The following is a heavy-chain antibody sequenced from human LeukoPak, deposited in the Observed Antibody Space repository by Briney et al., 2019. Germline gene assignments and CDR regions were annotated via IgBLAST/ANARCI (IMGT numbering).Heavy chain of an antibody. D-gene: IGHD3-10*01. J-gene: IGHJ5*02. CDR2: IYHSGST. CDR1: GGSISSGGYS. CDR3: ARGVYYYGSGRPYNWFDP. V-gene: IGHV4-30-2*01. Sequence: PSQTLSLTCAVSGGSISSGGYSWSWIRQPPGKGLEWIGYIYHSGSTYYNPSLKSRVTISVDRSKNQFSLKLSSVTAADTAVYYCARGVYYYGSGRPYNWFDPWGQGTLVTVSS.